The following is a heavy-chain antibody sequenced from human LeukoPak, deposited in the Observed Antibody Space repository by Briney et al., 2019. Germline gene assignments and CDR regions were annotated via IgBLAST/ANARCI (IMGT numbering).Heavy chain of an antibody. D-gene: IGHD2-21*02. J-gene: IGHJ4*02. CDR2: ISSSSSYI. Sequence: GGSLRLSCAAPGFTFNIYSMNWVRQAPGKGLAWVSSISSSSSYIYYADSVKGRFTISRDNAKNSLYLQINSLRAEDTAVYYCARGVYCGGDCSFAPFDYWGQGTLVTVSS. CDR1: GFTFNIYS. V-gene: IGHV3-21*01. CDR3: ARGVYCGGDCSFAPFDY.